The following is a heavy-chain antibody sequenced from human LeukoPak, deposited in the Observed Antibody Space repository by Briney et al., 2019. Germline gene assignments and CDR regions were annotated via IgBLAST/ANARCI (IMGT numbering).Heavy chain of an antibody. CDR1: GYSISSGYY. J-gene: IGHJ4*02. CDR2: INHSGST. Sequence: SETLSLTRAVSGYSISSGYYWGWIRQPPGNGLEWIGSINHSGSTYYNPSLKSRVTISVDTSKNQFSLKLSSVTAADTAVYYCIGTSIAWSFGYWGQGTLVTVSS. CDR3: IGTSIAWSFGY. V-gene: IGHV4-38-2*01. D-gene: IGHD6-19*01.